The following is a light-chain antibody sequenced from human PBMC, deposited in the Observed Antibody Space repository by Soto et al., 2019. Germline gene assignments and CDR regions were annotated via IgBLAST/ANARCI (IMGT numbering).Light chain of an antibody. Sequence: EIVMTQAPATLSVSPGERVTLSCRAGQSISSSLAWYQQKPGQAPRLLIYDASTRATGIPARFSGSGSGTEFTLTISSLQSEDFAVYHCQKYNTWPLTFGGGTRVEIK. CDR3: QKYNTWPLT. V-gene: IGKV3-15*01. CDR1: QSISSS. J-gene: IGKJ4*01. CDR2: DAS.